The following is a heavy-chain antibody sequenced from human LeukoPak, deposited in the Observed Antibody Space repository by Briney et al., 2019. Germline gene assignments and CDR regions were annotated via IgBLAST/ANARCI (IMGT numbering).Heavy chain of an antibody. J-gene: IGHJ5*02. D-gene: IGHD3-22*01. Sequence: PSETLSLTCTVSGGSTSSYYWSWIRQSAGKGLEWIGRIYTSGSTNYKPSLKSRVTMSVDTSKNQFSLKLSSVTAADSAVYYCARDVYYDSSGYYLSWFDPWGQGTLVTVSS. CDR2: IYTSGST. V-gene: IGHV4-4*07. CDR3: ARDVYYDSSGYYLSWFDP. CDR1: GGSTSSYY.